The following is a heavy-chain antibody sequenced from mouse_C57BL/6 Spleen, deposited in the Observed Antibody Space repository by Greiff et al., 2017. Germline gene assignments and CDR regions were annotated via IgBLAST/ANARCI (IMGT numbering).Heavy chain of an antibody. V-gene: IGHV5-16*02. CDR2: INYDGSST. CDR1: GFTFSDYY. J-gene: IGHJ2*01. Sequence: EVKLVESEGGLVQPGSSMKLSCTASGFTFSDYYMAWVRQVPEKGLEWVANINYDGSSTYYLDSLKSRFIISRDNAKNILYLQMSSLKSEDTATYYCARRGRGGTPFDYWGQGTTLTVSS. D-gene: IGHD3-3*01. CDR3: ARRGRGGTPFDY.